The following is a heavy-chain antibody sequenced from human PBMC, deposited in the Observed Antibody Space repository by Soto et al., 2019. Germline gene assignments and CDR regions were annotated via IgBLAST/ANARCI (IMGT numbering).Heavy chain of an antibody. Sequence: ASVKVSCKASGYTFTSYGISWVRQAPGQGLEWMGWISAYNGNTNYAQKLQGRVTMTTDTSTSTAYMELRSLRSDDTAVYYCARDRRVYSSSSYFDYWGQGTLVTVSS. CDR1: GYTFTSYG. D-gene: IGHD6-6*01. J-gene: IGHJ4*02. CDR2: ISAYNGNT. CDR3: ARDRRVYSSSSYFDY. V-gene: IGHV1-18*01.